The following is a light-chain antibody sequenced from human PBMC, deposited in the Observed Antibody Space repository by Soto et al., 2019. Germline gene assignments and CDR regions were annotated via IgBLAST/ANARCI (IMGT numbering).Light chain of an antibody. Sequence: QSVLTQPDSVSGSPVQSITISCTGTSGDVGGYNYVSWYQQHPGKAPKLMIFDVSNRPSGVSQRFSGSKSGNTASLTISGLQAEDEADYYCSSYTSSNTGVFGTGTKVTDL. CDR3: SSYTSSNTGV. V-gene: IGLV2-14*01. CDR2: DVS. CDR1: SGDVGGYNY. J-gene: IGLJ1*01.